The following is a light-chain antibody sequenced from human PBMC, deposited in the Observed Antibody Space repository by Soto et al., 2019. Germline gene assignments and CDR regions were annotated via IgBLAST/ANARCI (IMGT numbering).Light chain of an antibody. Sequence: AIQMTQSPSSLSASVGARVTITCRASQGLRSELAWYQPKPGKAPNLLIYAASTLQSGVPSRFSGSGSGPDFTRTISSLQPEDFATYYCLHDYNYPRTFGQGTRGEVK. CDR3: LHDYNYPRT. CDR2: AAS. CDR1: QGLRSE. V-gene: IGKV1-6*01. J-gene: IGKJ1*01.